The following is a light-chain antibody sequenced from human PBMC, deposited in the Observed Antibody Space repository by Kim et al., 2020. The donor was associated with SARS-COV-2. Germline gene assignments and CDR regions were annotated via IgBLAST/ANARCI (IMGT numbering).Light chain of an antibody. CDR2: EVS. Sequence: QSVLTQPPSASGSPGQSVTISCTGTSSDVGGYNYVSWFQQYPGKAPKRMIYEVSARPSVVPDRFSGSKSGNTAFLTVSGLQAEDEADYYCSSYAGSNTWLFGGGTQLTVL. CDR3: SSYAGSNTWL. J-gene: IGLJ3*02. V-gene: IGLV2-8*01. CDR1: SSDVGGYNY.